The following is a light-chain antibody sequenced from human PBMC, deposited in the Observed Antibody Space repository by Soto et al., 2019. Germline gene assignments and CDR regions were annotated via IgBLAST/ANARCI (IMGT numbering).Light chain of an antibody. CDR2: GVS. CDR3: QHYGASPRT. J-gene: IGKJ1*01. V-gene: IGKV3-20*01. CDR1: QTITSTH. Sequence: EIVLTQSPGTLSLFPGERATLSCRASQTITSTHLAWYQQKPGQAPRLLIYGVSNRASGFPDRFSGSGSGTDFTLTISGLEPGDFAVYYCQHYGASPRTFGQGTKVEI.